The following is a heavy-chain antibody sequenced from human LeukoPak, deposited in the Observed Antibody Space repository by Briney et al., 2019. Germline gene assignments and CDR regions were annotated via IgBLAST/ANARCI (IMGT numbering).Heavy chain of an antibody. J-gene: IGHJ4*02. V-gene: IGHV3-33*01. D-gene: IGHD6-13*01. Sequence: GGSLRLSCAASGFPFSGSGMHWVRQAPGKGLEWVAVIWYDGSHQYYADSVKGRFTISRDNSKNTLYLQMNSLRAEDTAVYYCAARSNNWYVLDYWGQGTLVTVSS. CDR3: AARSNNWYVLDY. CDR1: GFPFSGSG. CDR2: IWYDGSHQ.